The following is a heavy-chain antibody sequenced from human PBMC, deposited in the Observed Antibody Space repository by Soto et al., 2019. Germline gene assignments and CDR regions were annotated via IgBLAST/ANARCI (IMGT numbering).Heavy chain of an antibody. CDR1: GDSMNRYY. V-gene: IGHV4-4*07. J-gene: IGHJ6*02. CDR3: ARGRYYYGSGRDYGMDV. Sequence: QVQLQESGPGLVKPSETLSLTCKVSGDSMNRYYWTWIRQAAGKGLEWIGRINTSGSTNYNPSLKSRPTMSVDTSKNQFSLKLRSVTAADTAVYYCARGRYYYGSGRDYGMDVWGQGTTVTVSS. CDR2: INTSGST. D-gene: IGHD3-10*01.